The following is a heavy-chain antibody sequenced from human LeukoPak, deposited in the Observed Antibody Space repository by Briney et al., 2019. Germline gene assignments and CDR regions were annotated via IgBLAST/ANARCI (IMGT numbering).Heavy chain of an antibody. D-gene: IGHD2-2*02. J-gene: IGHJ3*01. V-gene: IGHV3-23*01. CDR1: GFTFNNYA. Sequence: LPGGSLRLSCAASGFTFNNYAMSWVRQAPGKGLECVSTISGSGGSTYYADSVKGRFTISRDNSKNTLYLEMNSLRAEDTAVYYCAKRAAISSGYFDVWGQGTMVTVSS. CDR2: ISGSGGST. CDR3: AKRAAISSGYFDV.